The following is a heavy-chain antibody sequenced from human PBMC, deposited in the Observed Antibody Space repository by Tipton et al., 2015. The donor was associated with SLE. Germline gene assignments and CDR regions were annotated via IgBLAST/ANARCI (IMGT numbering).Heavy chain of an antibody. Sequence: SLRLSCTASGFSFGDYSLHWVRQAPGKGLQWISHISWDGGDTYYTESVRGRFTVSRANNKNSLFLQMTSLRPDDSALYYCARVSGDGTVSLDSWGQGTLVTVSS. CDR1: GFSFGDYS. CDR2: ISWDGGDT. CDR3: ARVSGDGTVSLDS. V-gene: IGHV3-43*01. D-gene: IGHD7-27*01. J-gene: IGHJ4*02.